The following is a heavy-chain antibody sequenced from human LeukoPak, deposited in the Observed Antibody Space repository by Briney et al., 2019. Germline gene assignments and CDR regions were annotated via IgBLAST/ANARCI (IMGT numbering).Heavy chain of an antibody. D-gene: IGHD3-22*01. CDR2: IGSSSSTI. J-gene: IGHJ4*02. Sequence: PGGSLRLSCAASGFTFSGYSMNWVRQAPGKGLEWVSYIGSSSSTIYYADSVKGRFTISRDNAKNSLYLQMNSLRAEDTAVYYCARLVNDYYDSSGYGVFDYWGQGTLVTVSS. CDR3: ARLVNDYYDSSGYGVFDY. V-gene: IGHV3-48*01. CDR1: GFTFSGYS.